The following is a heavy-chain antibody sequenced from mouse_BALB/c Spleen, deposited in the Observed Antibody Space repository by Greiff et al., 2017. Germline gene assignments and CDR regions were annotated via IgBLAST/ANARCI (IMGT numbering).Heavy chain of an antibody. V-gene: IGHV1-9*01. CDR1: GYTFSSYW. J-gene: IGHJ4*01. CDR2: ILPGSGST. Sequence: VQLQQSGAELMKPGASVKISCKATGYTFSSYWIEWVKQRPGHGLEWIGEILPGSGSTNYNEKFKGKATFTADTSSNTAYMQLSSLTSEDSAVYYCARSNYYGYYAMDYWGQGTSVTVSS. CDR3: ARSNYYGYYAMDY. D-gene: IGHD1-2*01.